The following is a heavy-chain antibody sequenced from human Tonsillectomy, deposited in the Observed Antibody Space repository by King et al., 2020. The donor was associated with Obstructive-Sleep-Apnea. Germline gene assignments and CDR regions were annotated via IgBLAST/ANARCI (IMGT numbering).Heavy chain of an antibody. D-gene: IGHD5-24*01. V-gene: IGHV3-30*18. CDR3: AKNLGDGYNN. Sequence: VQLVESGGGVVQPGRSLRLSCSASGFTFNNFCIHWVRQAPGKGLELVAVISDDGSNTYYADSVKGRFTISRDNSKNTLYLQMNSLRTEDTAVYYCAKNLGDGYNNWGQGTLVTVSS. CDR2: ISDDGSNT. J-gene: IGHJ4*02. CDR1: GFTFNNFC.